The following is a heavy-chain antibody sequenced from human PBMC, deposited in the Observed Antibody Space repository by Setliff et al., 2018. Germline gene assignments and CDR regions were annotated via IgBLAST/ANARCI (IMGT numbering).Heavy chain of an antibody. J-gene: IGHJ4*02. D-gene: IGHD4-17*01. Sequence: SETLSLTCSVSDFSINSGYYWGWIRQSPGEGLEWIGSIYRNGNTYYNPSLKSRVTISVDTSKNQLSLKQNSVTAADTAVYYCARQIDYGDFQYFDYWGQGTLVTVSS. CDR1: DFSINSGYY. CDR3: ARQIDYGDFQYFDY. CDR2: IYRNGNT. V-gene: IGHV4-38-2*01.